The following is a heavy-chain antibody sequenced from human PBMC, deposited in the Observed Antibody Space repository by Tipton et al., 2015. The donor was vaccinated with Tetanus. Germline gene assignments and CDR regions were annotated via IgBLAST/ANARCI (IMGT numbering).Heavy chain of an antibody. CDR2: ISWDGGST. V-gene: IGHV3-43*01. CDR1: GFTFDDYT. Sequence: SLRLSCAASGFTFDDYTMHWVRQAPGRGLEWVSLISWDGGSTYYADSVKGRFTISRDNSKNTLYLQMNSLRAEDTAVYYCAKGVFGDYEWYFDLWGRGTLVTVSS. D-gene: IGHD4-17*01. CDR3: AKGVFGDYEWYFDL. J-gene: IGHJ2*01.